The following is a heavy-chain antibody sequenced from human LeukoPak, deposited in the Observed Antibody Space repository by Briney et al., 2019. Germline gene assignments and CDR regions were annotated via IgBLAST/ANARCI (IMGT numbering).Heavy chain of an antibody. CDR1: GYTFIDYY. J-gene: IGHJ4*02. Sequence: ASVKVSCKASGYTFIDYYMHWVRQAPGQGLEWMGRINPNSGGTNYAQKFQGRVTMTRDTSISTAYMELSRLRSDDTAVYYCARTQYYGSGSYTDYWGQGTLVTVSS. CDR3: ARTQYYGSGSYTDY. D-gene: IGHD3-10*01. V-gene: IGHV1-2*06. CDR2: INPNSGGT.